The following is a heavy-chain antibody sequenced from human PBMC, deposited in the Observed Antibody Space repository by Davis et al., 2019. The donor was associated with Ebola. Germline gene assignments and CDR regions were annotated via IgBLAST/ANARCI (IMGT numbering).Heavy chain of an antibody. D-gene: IGHD4-17*01. V-gene: IGHV1-46*01. CDR2: INPSGGST. J-gene: IGHJ3*02. CDR1: GYTFTSYY. Sequence: AASVKVSCKASGYTFTSYYMHWVRQAPGQGLEWMGIINPSGGSTSYAQKFQGRVTMTRDTSTSTVYTELSSLRSEDTAVYYCARDGGPTVTTLDDAFDIWGQGTMVTVSS. CDR3: ARDGGPTVTTLDDAFDI.